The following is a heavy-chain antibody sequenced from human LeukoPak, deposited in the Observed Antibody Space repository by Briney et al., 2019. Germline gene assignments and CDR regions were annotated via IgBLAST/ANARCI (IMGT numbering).Heavy chain of an antibody. CDR1: RLSIEDYA. J-gene: IGHJ3*02. V-gene: IGHV3-9*01. CDR3: KKGRRLDLHFDTFDI. D-gene: IGHD1-7*01. CDR2: ISWDSTNS. Sequence: PGRSLRLSCAASRLSIEDYAMHCVRQGPGKGLEWVSSISWDSTNSVYADSVKGRFTVSRDNAKNSLYLQMHGLTPEDAALYYCKKGRRLDLHFDTFDIWGQGTMVTVSS.